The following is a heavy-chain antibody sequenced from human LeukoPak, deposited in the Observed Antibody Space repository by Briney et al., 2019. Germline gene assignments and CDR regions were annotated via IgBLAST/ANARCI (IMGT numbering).Heavy chain of an antibody. CDR3: AKLGGHPLHNYYVGV. CDR1: GFTFSSYA. V-gene: IGHV3-23*01. J-gene: IGHJ6*03. Sequence: PWGSLRLSCAASGFTFSSYAMSWVRQAPGKGLEWVSGILDSGYSTYYANSVKGRFTISRDNSNNTLYLQMNSLRAEDTAVYYCAKLGGHPLHNYYVGVWGKGTTVAVPS. CDR2: ILDSGYST. D-gene: IGHD3-16*01.